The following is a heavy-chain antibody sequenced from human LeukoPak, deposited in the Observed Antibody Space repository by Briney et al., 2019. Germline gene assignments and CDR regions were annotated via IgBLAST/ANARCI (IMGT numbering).Heavy chain of an antibody. D-gene: IGHD3-10*01. CDR2: INHSGST. V-gene: IGHV4-34*01. Sequence: SETLSLTCAVYGGSFSGYYWSWIRQPPGKGLEWIGEINHSGSTNYNPSLKSRVTISVDTSKNQFSLKLSSVTAADTAVYYCAREWGYGSGSYREYDAFDIWGQGTMVTVSS. J-gene: IGHJ3*02. CDR1: GGSFSGYY. CDR3: AREWGYGSGSYREYDAFDI.